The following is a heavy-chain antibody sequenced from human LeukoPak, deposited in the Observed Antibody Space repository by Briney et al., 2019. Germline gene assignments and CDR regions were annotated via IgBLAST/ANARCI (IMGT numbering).Heavy chain of an antibody. D-gene: IGHD3-9*01. CDR1: GFTFSSYE. CDR3: ARGGASTGYFHDS. V-gene: IGHV3-48*03. CDR2: ISSSGTGM. J-gene: IGHJ5*01. Sequence: GGSLRLSCAASGFTFSSYEIYWVRQAPGRGLEWVSYISSSGTGMNYVDSVQGRFTISRDNAKNSLYLQMNSLRGEDTAIYYCARGGASTGYFHDSWGQGTLVTVSS.